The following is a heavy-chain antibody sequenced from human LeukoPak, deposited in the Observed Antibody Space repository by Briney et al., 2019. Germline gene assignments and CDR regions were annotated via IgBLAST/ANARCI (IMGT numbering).Heavy chain of an antibody. Sequence: GGSLRLSCAASGFTFSSYSMNWVRQAPGKGLEWASSISSSSSYIYYADSVKGRFTISRDNAKNSLYLQTNSLRAEDTAVYYCARERTLTALDVWGQGTTVTVSS. V-gene: IGHV3-21*01. CDR1: GFTFSSYS. J-gene: IGHJ6*02. CDR3: ARERTLTALDV. CDR2: ISSSSSYI. D-gene: IGHD2-15*01.